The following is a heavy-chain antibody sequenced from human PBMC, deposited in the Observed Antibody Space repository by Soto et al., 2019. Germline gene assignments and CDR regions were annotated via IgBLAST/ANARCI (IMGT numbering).Heavy chain of an antibody. CDR3: ARLGGYYQALDT. D-gene: IGHD3-22*01. CDR1: GDSNSSYY. V-gene: IGHV4-59*08. J-gene: IGHJ5*02. Sequence: SSETLSLTCTVSGDSNSSYYWSWIRQSPGKGLEWIGFIYYTGTTRYNPSLKSRVTILVDTSKNQFSLKLSSVTAADTAVYYCARLGGYYQALDTWGQGALVTVSS. CDR2: IYYTGTT.